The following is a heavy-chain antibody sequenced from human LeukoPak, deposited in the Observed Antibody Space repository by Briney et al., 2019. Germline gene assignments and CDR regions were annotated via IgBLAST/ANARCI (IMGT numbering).Heavy chain of an antibody. Sequence: GGSLRLSCAASGFTFSDYYMTWIRQAPGKGLEYVSYISGSNNDATYADSVKGRFTISRDNSKNTLYLQMYSLRAEDTAVYYCARTSGYVPYFDYWGQGTLVTVSS. CDR1: GFTFSDYY. V-gene: IGHV3-11*06. J-gene: IGHJ4*02. CDR3: ARTSGYVPYFDY. D-gene: IGHD5-12*01. CDR2: ISGSNNDA.